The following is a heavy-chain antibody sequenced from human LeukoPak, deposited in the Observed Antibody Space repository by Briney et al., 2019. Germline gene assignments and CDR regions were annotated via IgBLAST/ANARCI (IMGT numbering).Heavy chain of an antibody. CDR2: IYHSGST. Sequence: PSETLSLTCTHSLASITTYYWTWIRQPPGKGLEWIGYIYHSGSTTCNPALKSRVSISLDTSRNQFSLRLSSVTAADTAVYFCAREYSTSSEGDYFDYWGQGSLVTVSS. CDR1: LASITTYY. J-gene: IGHJ4*02. CDR3: AREYSTSSEGDYFDY. V-gene: IGHV4-59*01. D-gene: IGHD6-6*01.